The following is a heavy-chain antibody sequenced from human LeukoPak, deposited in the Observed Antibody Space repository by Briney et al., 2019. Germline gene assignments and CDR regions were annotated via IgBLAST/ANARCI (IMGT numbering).Heavy chain of an antibody. V-gene: IGHV3-21*01. CDR2: ISGSGSFI. J-gene: IGHJ4*02. CDR3: ARGDYAFDY. CDR1: GFTFNTYA. Sequence: GSLRLSCAASGFTFNTYAINWGRQAPGKGLEWVSSISGSGSFIHYADSVKGRFTISRDNAKNSLFLQLNSLRAEDTAVYYCARGDYAFDYWGQGTLVTVSS. D-gene: IGHD4-17*01.